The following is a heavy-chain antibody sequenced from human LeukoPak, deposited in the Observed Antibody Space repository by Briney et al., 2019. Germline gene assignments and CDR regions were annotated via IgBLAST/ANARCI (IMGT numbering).Heavy chain of an antibody. CDR2: IYYSGST. J-gene: IGHJ4*02. CDR1: GGSISSYY. V-gene: IGHV4-59*08. Sequence: PSETLSLTCTVSGGSISSYYWSWIRQPPGKGLEWIGYIYYSGSTNYNPSLKSRVTISVDTSKNQFSLKLSPVTAADTAVYYCARHFYDSSGYYYSDEGVYYFDYWGQGTLVTVSS. CDR3: ARHFYDSSGYYYSDEGVYYFDY. D-gene: IGHD3-22*01.